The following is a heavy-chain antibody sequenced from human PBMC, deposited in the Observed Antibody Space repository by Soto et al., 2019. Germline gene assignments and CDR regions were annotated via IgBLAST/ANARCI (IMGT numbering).Heavy chain of an antibody. CDR3: VGGQYYFDY. CDR1: GIPFTTYG. Sequence: QVQLVESGGGVVQPGRSLRISCAASGIPFTTYGMHWVREGPGRGLEWVAVISYDGSNKYYADSVKGRFTISRDNSKNTLYLQMNSLRPEDTALYYCVGGQYYFDYRGQGTLVTVSS. J-gene: IGHJ4*02. CDR2: ISYDGSNK. V-gene: IGHV3-30*03. D-gene: IGHD3-10*01.